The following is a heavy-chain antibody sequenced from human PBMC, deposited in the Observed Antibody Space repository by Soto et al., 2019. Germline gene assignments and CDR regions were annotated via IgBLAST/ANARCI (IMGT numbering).Heavy chain of an antibody. CDR3: GRGVPDHYATDV. CDR2: IKGDGTIT. Sequence: PGGSLRLSCAASEFTFSNYWMHGVRQAPGKGLVWVSRIKGDGTITNYADSVKGRFTISRDNAKNTLFLQMDSVTAEDTAVYYCGRGVPDHYATDVCGQGTTVTVSS. V-gene: IGHV3-74*01. J-gene: IGHJ6*02. CDR1: EFTFSNYW.